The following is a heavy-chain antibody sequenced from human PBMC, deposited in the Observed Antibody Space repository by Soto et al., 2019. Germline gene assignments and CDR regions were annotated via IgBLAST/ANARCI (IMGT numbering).Heavy chain of an antibody. D-gene: IGHD1-26*01. Sequence: QVQLQESGPGLVKPSQTLSLTCTVSGASINSGGYYWSWIRQLPGKVLEWIGYIYFRGNTYYNPSLESRVSISLDTSQNQFSLQLSSVSAADTAVYYCASGNAWEALLAYWGQGTLVTVSS. CDR2: IYFRGNT. CDR3: ASGNAWEALLAY. V-gene: IGHV4-31*03. CDR1: GASINSGGYY. J-gene: IGHJ4*02.